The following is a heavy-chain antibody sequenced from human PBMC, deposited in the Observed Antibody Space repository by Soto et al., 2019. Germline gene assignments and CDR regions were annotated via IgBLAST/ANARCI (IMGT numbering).Heavy chain of an antibody. CDR2: ISGSGGST. CDR3: AKDTGEYDFWSGYYNWFYP. CDR1: GFTFSSYA. Sequence: EVQLLESGGGLVQPGGSLRLSCAASGFTFSSYAMSWVRQAPGKGLEWVSAISGSGGSTYYADSVKGRFTISRDNSKNTLYLQMNSLRAEDTAVYYCAKDTGEYDFWSGYYNWFYPWGQGTLVTVAS. V-gene: IGHV3-23*01. D-gene: IGHD3-3*01. J-gene: IGHJ5*02.